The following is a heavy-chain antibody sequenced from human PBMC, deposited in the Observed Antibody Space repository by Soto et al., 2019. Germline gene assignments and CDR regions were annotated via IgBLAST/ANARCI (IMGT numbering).Heavy chain of an antibody. D-gene: IGHD6-13*01. V-gene: IGHV1-69*13. CDR1: GGTFSSYA. Sequence: RPSVKVSCKASGGTFSSYAISWVRQAPGQGLEWMGGIIPIFGTANYAQKFQGRVTITADESTSTAYMELSSLRSEDTAVYYCARGVAAGRYGGDAFDIWGQGTTVTV. CDR3: ARGVAAGRYGGDAFDI. CDR2: IIPIFGTA. J-gene: IGHJ3*02.